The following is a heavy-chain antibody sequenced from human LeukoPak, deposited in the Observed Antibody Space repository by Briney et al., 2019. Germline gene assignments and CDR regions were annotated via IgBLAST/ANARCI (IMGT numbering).Heavy chain of an antibody. J-gene: IGHJ3*02. CDR3: ARDGYNNHDAFDI. V-gene: IGHV1-46*01. D-gene: IGHD5-24*01. CDR2: INPSGGST. Sequence: ASVKVSCKASGYTFTSYYMHWVRQAPGQGLEWMGIINPSGGSTSYAQKFQGRVTMTRDTSISTAYMELSRLRSDDTAVYYCARDGYNNHDAFDIWGQGTMVTVSS. CDR1: GYTFTSYY.